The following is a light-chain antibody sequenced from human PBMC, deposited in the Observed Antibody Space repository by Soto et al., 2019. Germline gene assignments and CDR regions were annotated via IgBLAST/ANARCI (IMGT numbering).Light chain of an antibody. V-gene: IGLV2-14*01. CDR2: EAY. CDR1: SSDVAYYNY. CDR3: TSYASSDTLL. Sequence: QSALTQPASVSGTPGQSITISCTGTSSDVAYYNYVSWYQQYPGKAPKLLIYEAYSRPSGVSNRFSGAKSGNTASLTISGLRAEDEAVYYCTSYASSDTLLFGGGTKVTVL. J-gene: IGLJ2*01.